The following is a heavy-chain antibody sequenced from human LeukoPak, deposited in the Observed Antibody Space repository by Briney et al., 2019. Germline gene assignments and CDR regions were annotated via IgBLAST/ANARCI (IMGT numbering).Heavy chain of an antibody. Sequence: GSLRLSCAASGFTFSSYSMNWVRQAPGKGLEWVSSISSSSSYIYYADSVKGRFTISRDNAKNSLYLQMNSLRAADTAVYYCARANMTYGSGSYYQYYFDYWGQGTLVTVSS. V-gene: IGHV3-21*04. J-gene: IGHJ4*02. D-gene: IGHD3-10*01. CDR1: GFTFSSYS. CDR3: ARANMTYGSGSYYQYYFDY. CDR2: ISSSSSYI.